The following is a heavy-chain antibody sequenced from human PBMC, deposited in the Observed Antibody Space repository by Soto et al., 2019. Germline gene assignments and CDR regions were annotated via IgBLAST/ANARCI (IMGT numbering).Heavy chain of an antibody. CDR3: AKEDSIIIPAVSDF. CDR2: ISKSDYT. V-gene: IGHV3-21*01. CDR1: GFAFNNYG. D-gene: IGHD2-2*01. Sequence: GGSLRLSCTVSGFAFNNYGINWVRQAPGKGLEWVSSISKSDYTYYSDSVKGRFAISRDNAKSSVSLQMNTLRVEDTAVYYCAKEDSIIIPAVSDFWGQGTLVTVSS. J-gene: IGHJ4*02.